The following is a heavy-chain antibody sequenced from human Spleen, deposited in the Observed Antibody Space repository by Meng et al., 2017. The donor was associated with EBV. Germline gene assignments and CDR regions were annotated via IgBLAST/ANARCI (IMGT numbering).Heavy chain of an antibody. CDR2: IYWDDEK. Sequence: QITLKESGPTLVKPTQTLTLTCTLSGLSVSTSGVGVGWIRRPPGKALEWLALIYWDDEKRYSPSLKSRLTITRDTSKNRVILTMINMDPVDTATYYCAHRRRGIVVVRPTFDYWGQGTLVTVSS. J-gene: IGHJ4*02. D-gene: IGHD2-21*01. CDR3: AHRRRGIVVVRPTFDY. V-gene: IGHV2-5*02. CDR1: GLSVSTSGVG.